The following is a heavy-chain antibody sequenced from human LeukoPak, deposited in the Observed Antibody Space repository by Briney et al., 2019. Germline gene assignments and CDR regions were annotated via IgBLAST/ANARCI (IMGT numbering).Heavy chain of an antibody. V-gene: IGHV3-74*03. CDR2: IKSAGSSI. Sequence: GGSLRLSCAASRFTFSSYWMHWVRQAPGKGLVWVSRIKSAGSSIMYADSVKGRFTISRDNAKNTLYLQMNSLRAEDTAVYYCARDLDYGGKSNFDYWGQGTLVTVSS. J-gene: IGHJ4*02. CDR1: RFTFSSYW. D-gene: IGHD4-23*01. CDR3: ARDLDYGGKSNFDY.